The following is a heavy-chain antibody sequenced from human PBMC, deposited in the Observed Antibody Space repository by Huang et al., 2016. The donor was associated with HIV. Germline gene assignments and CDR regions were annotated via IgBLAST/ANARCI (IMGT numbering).Heavy chain of an antibody. Sequence: EVHLVESGGDLVQPGGSLRLSCVASGFNFSAYWMRWVRQAPGKGREWVAKRKQDGSEKNYVDSVKGRFTISRDNAKNSVYLQRTSLRAEDTAVYYCARGGIYYDVLTGRHYYYNGLDVWGQGTTVTVSS. CDR2: RKQDGSEK. J-gene: IGHJ6*02. D-gene: IGHD3-9*01. V-gene: IGHV3-7*01. CDR1: GFNFSAYW. CDR3: ARGGIYYDVLTGRHYYYNGLDV.